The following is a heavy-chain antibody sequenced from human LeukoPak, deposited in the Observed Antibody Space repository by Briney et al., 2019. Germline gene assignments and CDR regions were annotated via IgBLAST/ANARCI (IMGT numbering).Heavy chain of an antibody. V-gene: IGHV1-18*01. CDR1: GYTFTTYG. D-gene: IGHD5-24*01. Sequence: ASVKVSCKASGYTFTTYGLSWVRQAPGQGLEWLGWISTYDDNIKYAQSLQGRLTLTIDTSTSTAYMELRSLTSDDTAVYYCARDNSVRDEAWWFNPWGQGTLVTVSS. CDR3: ARDNSVRDEAWWFNP. J-gene: IGHJ5*02. CDR2: ISTYDDNI.